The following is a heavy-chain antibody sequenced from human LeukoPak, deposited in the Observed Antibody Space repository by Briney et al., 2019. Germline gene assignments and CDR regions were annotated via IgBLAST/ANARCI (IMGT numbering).Heavy chain of an antibody. CDR3: AKNRGNYYYFDY. Sequence: GGSLRLSCAASGFSFSSYAMSWVRQAPGKGLECVSAISASGNSTYYADSVKDRFTISRDKSKNTLYLQMNSLGAEDTAVYYCAKNRGNYYYFDYWGQGTLVTVSS. CDR2: ISASGNST. J-gene: IGHJ4*02. D-gene: IGHD4-11*01. V-gene: IGHV3-23*01. CDR1: GFSFSSYA.